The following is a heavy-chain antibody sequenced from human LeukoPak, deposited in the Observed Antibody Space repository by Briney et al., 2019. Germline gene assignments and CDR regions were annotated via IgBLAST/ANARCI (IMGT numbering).Heavy chain of an antibody. V-gene: IGHV3-23*01. Sequence: GGSLRLSCAASGFTFSSYAMSWVRQAPGKGLEWVSGISGSGDSTYYADSVKGRFTISRDNSKNTLYLQMNSLRAEDTAVYFCAKSGGLSGSGRLAMDVWGQGTMVTVSS. CDR3: AKSGGLSGSGRLAMDV. CDR2: ISGSGDST. D-gene: IGHD3-10*01. CDR1: GFTFSSYA. J-gene: IGHJ6*02.